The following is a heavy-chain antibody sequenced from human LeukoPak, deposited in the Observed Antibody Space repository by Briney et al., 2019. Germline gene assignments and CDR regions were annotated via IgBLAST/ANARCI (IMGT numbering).Heavy chain of an antibody. D-gene: IGHD4-17*01. CDR2: IKQDGGER. CDR1: GFTFSYYW. J-gene: IGHJ6*04. CDR3: ARARTVTYYGMDV. Sequence: GGSLRLSCAASGFTFSYYWMTWVRQAPGKGPEWVANIKQDGGERYYVDSVRGRFTISRDNAKNSLYLEMNSLRAEDAAVYYCARARTVTYYGMDVWGKGTTVTVSS. V-gene: IGHV3-7*03.